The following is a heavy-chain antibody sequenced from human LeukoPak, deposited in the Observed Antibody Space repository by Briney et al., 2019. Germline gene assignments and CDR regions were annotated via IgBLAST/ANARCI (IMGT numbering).Heavy chain of an antibody. V-gene: IGHV3-15*01. CDR3: TTDRAARRGYYFDY. D-gene: IGHD6-6*01. Sequence: GGSLRLSCAASGFTFSNAWMSWVRQAPGKGLEWVGRIKSKTDGGTTDYAAPVKGRFTISRDDSKNTLYLQMNSLKTADTAVYYCTTDRAARRGYYFDYWGQGTLVTVSS. J-gene: IGHJ4*02. CDR1: GFTFSNAW. CDR2: IKSKTDGGTT.